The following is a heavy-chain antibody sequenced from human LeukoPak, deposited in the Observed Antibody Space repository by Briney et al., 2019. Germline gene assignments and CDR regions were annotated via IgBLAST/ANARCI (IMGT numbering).Heavy chain of an antibody. D-gene: IGHD2-15*01. CDR2: ISNDGVNE. CDR3: ASQYCGGGSCYSVFAY. J-gene: IGHJ4*02. CDR1: VFTFRSYG. V-gene: IGHV3-30*03. Sequence: GGSLRLSCAASVFTFRSYGMPWVRQAPGAGLEWVALISNDGVNEYYADSVKGRFTISRDNSKNTLYLQMNSLRPEDTAVYYCASQYCGGGSCYSVFAYWGQGTLITVSS.